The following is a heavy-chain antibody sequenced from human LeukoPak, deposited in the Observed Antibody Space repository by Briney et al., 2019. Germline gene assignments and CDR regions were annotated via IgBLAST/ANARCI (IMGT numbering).Heavy chain of an antibody. Sequence: GASVKVSCKASGGTFSSYAISWVRQAPGQGLEWMGRIIPILGIANYAQKFQGRVTITADKSTSTAYMELSSLRSEDTAVYYCALSAAAADAFDIWGQGTMVTVSS. CDR3: ALSAAAADAFDI. CDR2: IIPILGIA. V-gene: IGHV1-69*04. CDR1: GGTFSSYA. D-gene: IGHD6-13*01. J-gene: IGHJ3*02.